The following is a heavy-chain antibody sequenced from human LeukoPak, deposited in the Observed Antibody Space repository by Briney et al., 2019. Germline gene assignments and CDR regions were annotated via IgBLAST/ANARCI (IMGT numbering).Heavy chain of an antibody. CDR1: GGTFSSYA. D-gene: IGHD3-22*01. CDR3: ARVITTPESGSQWFDP. V-gene: IGHV1-69*05. J-gene: IGHJ5*02. CDR2: IIPIFGTA. Sequence: SVKVSCKASGGTFSSYAISWVRQAPGQGLEWMGRIIPIFGTADYAQKFQGRVTITTDESTSTAYMELSSLRSEDTAVYYCARVITTPESGSQWFDPWGQGTLVTVSS.